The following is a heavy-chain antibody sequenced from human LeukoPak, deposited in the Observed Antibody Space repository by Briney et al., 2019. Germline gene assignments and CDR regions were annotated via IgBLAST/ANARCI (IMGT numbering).Heavy chain of an antibody. Sequence: PGGSLRLSCAASGFTFSSYAMSWVRQAPGKGLEWVSAISGSGGTTYYADSVKGRFTISRDNSKNTLYLQMNSLRAEDTAVYYCARSSERKYYFDYWGQGTLVTVSS. D-gene: IGHD3-22*01. CDR3: ARSSERKYYFDY. CDR2: ISGSGGTT. CDR1: GFTFSSYA. J-gene: IGHJ4*02. V-gene: IGHV3-23*01.